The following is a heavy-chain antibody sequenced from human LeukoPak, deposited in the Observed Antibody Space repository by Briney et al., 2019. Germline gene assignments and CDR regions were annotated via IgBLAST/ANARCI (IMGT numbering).Heavy chain of an antibody. J-gene: IGHJ4*02. D-gene: IGHD3-16*01. CDR1: GGSISSGGYY. Sequence: SETLSLTCTVSGGSISSGGYYWSWIRQPPGKGLEWIGYIYHSGSTYYNPPLKSRVTISVDRSKNQFSLKLSSVTAADTAVYYCASGLGYGSYFDYWGQGTLVTVSS. V-gene: IGHV4-30-2*01. CDR3: ASGLGYGSYFDY. CDR2: IYHSGST.